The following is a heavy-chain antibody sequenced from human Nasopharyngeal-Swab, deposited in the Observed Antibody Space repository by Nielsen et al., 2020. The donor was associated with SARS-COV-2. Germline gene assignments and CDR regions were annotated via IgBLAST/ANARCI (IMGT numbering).Heavy chain of an antibody. Sequence: GGSLRLSYTASGFTFGDYAMSWFRQAPGKGLEWVGFIRSKAYGGTTEYAASVKGRFTISRDDSKSIAYLQMNSLKTEDTAVYYCTRNDFWSGYYTDYWGQGTLVTVSS. V-gene: IGHV3-49*03. CDR2: IRSKAYGGTT. J-gene: IGHJ4*02. CDR3: TRNDFWSGYYTDY. D-gene: IGHD3-3*01. CDR1: GFTFGDYA.